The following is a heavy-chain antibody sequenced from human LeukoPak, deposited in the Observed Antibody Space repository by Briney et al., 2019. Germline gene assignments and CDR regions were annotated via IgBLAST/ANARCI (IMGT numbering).Heavy chain of an antibody. J-gene: IGHJ4*02. Sequence: SETLSLTCTVSGGSISSSSYYWGWIRQPPGKGLEWIGSIYYSGSTYYNPSLKSRVTISVDTSKNQFSLKLSSVTAADTAVYYCARHSGSGSYYKIIDYRGQGTLVTVSS. CDR2: IYYSGST. D-gene: IGHD3-10*01. CDR1: GGSISSSSYY. CDR3: ARHSGSGSYYKIIDY. V-gene: IGHV4-39*01.